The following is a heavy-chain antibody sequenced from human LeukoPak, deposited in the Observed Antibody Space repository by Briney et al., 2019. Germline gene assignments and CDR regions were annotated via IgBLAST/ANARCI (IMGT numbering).Heavy chain of an antibody. CDR3: AKLGLYCSGGYCYSQYYFDY. D-gene: IGHD2-15*01. V-gene: IGHV3-23*01. Sequence: GSLRLSCAASGFTFSSYAMSWVRQPPGKGLEWVSVIVGSGGSTYYADSVKGRFTISRDNSKNTLYLQMNSLRAEDTAAYYCAKLGLYCSGGYCYSQYYFDYWGQGTLVTVSS. CDR1: GFTFSSYA. CDR2: IVGSGGST. J-gene: IGHJ4*02.